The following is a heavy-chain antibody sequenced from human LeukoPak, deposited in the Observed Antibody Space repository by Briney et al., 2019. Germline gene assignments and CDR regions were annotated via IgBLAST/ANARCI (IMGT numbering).Heavy chain of an antibody. CDR2: IDSDGSST. V-gene: IGHV3-74*01. Sequence: PGGSLRLSCAASEFTFSTYWMNWVRQAPGKGLVLVSRIDSDGSSTSYADSVKGRFTISRDNAKNTLYLPMNSLRAEEDTAVYFCARESSVTMFDYWGQGTLVTVSS. J-gene: IGHJ4*02. D-gene: IGHD4/OR15-4a*01. CDR1: EFTFSTYW. CDR3: ARESSVTMFDY.